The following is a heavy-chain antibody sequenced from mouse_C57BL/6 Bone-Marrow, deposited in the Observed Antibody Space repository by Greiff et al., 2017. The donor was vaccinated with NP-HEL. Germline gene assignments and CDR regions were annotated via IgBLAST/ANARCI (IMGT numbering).Heavy chain of an antibody. CDR3: ARTSYCSSLDY. CDR2: ISSGGSYT. V-gene: IGHV5-6*01. D-gene: IGHD1-1*01. Sequence: EVQVVESGGDLVKPGGSLKLSCAASGFTFSSYGMSWVRQTPDQRLEWVATISSGGSYTYYPDSVKGRITISRDNAKNTLYLQLRSLQSEDTAMYYCARTSYCSSLDYWGQGTSVTVSS. J-gene: IGHJ4*01. CDR1: GFTFSSYG.